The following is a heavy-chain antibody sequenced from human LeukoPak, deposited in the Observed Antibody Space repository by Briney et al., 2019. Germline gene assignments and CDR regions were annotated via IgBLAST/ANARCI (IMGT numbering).Heavy chain of an antibody. CDR1: GFTFSGSA. V-gene: IGHV3-73*01. J-gene: IGHJ4*02. D-gene: IGHD3-10*01. CDR3: TLQWFGELQFDY. Sequence: GGSLRLSCAASGFTFSGSALHWVRQASGKGLEWVGRIRSTANGYATAYAASVKGRFTISRDDSKNTADLQMNSLKTEDTAVYYCTLQWFGELQFDYWGQGTLVTVSS. CDR2: IRSTANGYAT.